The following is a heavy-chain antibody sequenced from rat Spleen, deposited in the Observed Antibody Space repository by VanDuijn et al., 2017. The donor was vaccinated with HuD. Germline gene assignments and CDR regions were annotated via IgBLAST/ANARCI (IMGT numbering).Heavy chain of an antibody. CDR2: ISYDGSST. V-gene: IGHV5-22*01. J-gene: IGHJ2*01. CDR3: TMGSHYHDVPYYYEY. D-gene: IGHD1-12*02. CDR1: GFTFSHYD. Sequence: EVQLVESGGGLVQPGRSMKLSCAASGFTFSHYDMAWVRQAPKKGLEWVAFISYDGSSTYYRDSVKGRFTISRDNAKSTLYLQMNSLRSEDTATYYCTMGSHYHDVPYYYEYWGQGVMVTVSA.